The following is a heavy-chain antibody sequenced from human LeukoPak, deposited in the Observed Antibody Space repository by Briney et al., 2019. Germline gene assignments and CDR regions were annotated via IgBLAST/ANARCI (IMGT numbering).Heavy chain of an antibody. Sequence: ASVKVSCKASGYTFTSYGISWVRQAPGQGLEWMGWISAYNGNTNYAQKLQGRVTMTTDTSTSTAYMELSSLRSEDMAVYYCARGGYCSSTSRYAFPNWFDPWGQGTLVTVSS. CDR3: ARGGYCSSTSRYAFPNWFDP. CDR1: GYTFTSYG. V-gene: IGHV1-18*03. CDR2: ISAYNGNT. J-gene: IGHJ5*02. D-gene: IGHD2-2*01.